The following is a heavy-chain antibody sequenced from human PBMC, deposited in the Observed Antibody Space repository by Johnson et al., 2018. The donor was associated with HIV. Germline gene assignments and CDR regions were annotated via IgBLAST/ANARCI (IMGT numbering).Heavy chain of an antibody. V-gene: IGHV3-66*02. CDR3: ASPSGSSRLAFDI. D-gene: IGHD1-26*01. CDR2: IYSGGST. J-gene: IGHJ3*02. Sequence: VQLVESGGGLVQPGGSLRLSCAASGFTVSRNYMSWVRQAPGKGLEWVSVIYSGGSTYYADSVKVRFTISRDNSKNTLYLQMNSLRAEDTAVYYCASPSGSSRLAFDIWGQGTMVTVSS. CDR1: GFTVSRNY.